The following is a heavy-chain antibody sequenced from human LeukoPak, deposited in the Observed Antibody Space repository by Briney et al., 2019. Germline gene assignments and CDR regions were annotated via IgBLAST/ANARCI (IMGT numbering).Heavy chain of an antibody. J-gene: IGHJ4*02. V-gene: IGHV3-33*01. CDR1: GCTFSSYG. Sequence: GGSLRLSCAASGCTFSSYGMHWVRQAPGKGLELVAVIRDDGSNNYYADSVKGRFTTSRDNYKNTLYLKMNSLRAEDTALYYCARETSLSGWYFDFWGQGTLVTVSS. D-gene: IGHD6-19*01. CDR2: IRDDGSNN. CDR3: ARETSLSGWYFDF.